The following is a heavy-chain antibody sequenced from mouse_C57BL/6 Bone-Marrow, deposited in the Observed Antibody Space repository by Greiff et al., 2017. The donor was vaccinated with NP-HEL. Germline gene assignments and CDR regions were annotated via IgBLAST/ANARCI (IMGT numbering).Heavy chain of an antibody. Sequence: QVQLQQPGAELVKPGASVKLSCKASGYTFTSYWMHWVKQRPGQGLEWIGMIHPNSGSTNYNEKFKSKATLTVDKSSSTAYMQLSSLTSEDSAVYYCARSHYYDYGGYAMDYWGQGTSVTVSS. CDR3: ARSHYYDYGGYAMDY. D-gene: IGHD2-4*01. CDR2: IHPNSGST. CDR1: GYTFTSYW. J-gene: IGHJ4*01. V-gene: IGHV1-64*01.